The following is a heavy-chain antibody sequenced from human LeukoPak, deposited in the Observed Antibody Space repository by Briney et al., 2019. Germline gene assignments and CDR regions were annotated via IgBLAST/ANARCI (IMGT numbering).Heavy chain of an antibody. D-gene: IGHD5-12*01. CDR1: GFTFTYYA. CDR3: AKVRKATENDY. V-gene: IGHV3-23*01. CDR2: ISGTGGST. Sequence: GGSLRLSCAASGFTFTYYAMGWVRQAPGKGLEWVSTISGTGGSTYYADSVKGRFTISGDNSKNTLYLQMNSLRAEDTAVYYCAKVRKATENDYWGQGTLVTVST. J-gene: IGHJ4*02.